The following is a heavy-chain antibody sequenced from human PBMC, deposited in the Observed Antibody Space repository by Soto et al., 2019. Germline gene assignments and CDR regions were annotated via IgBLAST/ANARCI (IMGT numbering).Heavy chain of an antibody. Sequence: GASVKVSCKASGGTFGSQGIAWVRQAPGQGLEWMGGFIAMLGTPTYAKKVQGRATISADESLTSSYLELRSLRSEDTGAYFCARGAMANFDYWGQGAVVIVSS. V-gene: IGHV1-69*13. CDR3: ARGAMANFDY. J-gene: IGHJ4*02. D-gene: IGHD5-18*01. CDR2: FIAMLGTP. CDR1: GGTFGSQG.